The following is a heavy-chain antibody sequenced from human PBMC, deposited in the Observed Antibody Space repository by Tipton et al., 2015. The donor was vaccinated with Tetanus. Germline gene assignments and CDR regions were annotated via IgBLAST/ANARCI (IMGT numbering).Heavy chain of an antibody. J-gene: IGHJ3*02. CDR3: ARVDPFDGRGYGGAFDI. CDR1: RFTFSSYG. CDR2: ISCDGNSE. D-gene: IGHD3-22*01. Sequence: SLRLSCAASRFTFSSYGMHWVRQAPGKGLEWVAVISCDGNSEYYADSVKGRFTISRDNSKNTLSLQMNSLRAEDTAVYYCARVDPFDGRGYGGAFDIWGHGAMVTVSS. V-gene: IGHV3-30*03.